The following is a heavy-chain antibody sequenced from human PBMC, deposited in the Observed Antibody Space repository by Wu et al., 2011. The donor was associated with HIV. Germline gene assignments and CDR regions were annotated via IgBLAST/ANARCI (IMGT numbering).Heavy chain of an antibody. CDR2: IIPIFGTA. J-gene: IGHJ4*02. Sequence: QVQLVQSGAEVKKPGSSVKVYCKASGGTFSSYGISWVRQAPGQGPEWMGGIIPIFGTANYAQKFQGRVTITTDESTSTAYMELSSLRSEDTAVYYCARGIPYYYDSSGYSSTPYYFDYWGQRTLVTVSS. V-gene: IGHV1-69*05. CDR1: GGTFSSYG. D-gene: IGHD3-22*01. CDR3: ARGIPYYYDSSGYSSTPYYFDY.